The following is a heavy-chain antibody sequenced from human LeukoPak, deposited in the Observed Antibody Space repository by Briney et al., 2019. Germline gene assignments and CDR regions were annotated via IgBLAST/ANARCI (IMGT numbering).Heavy chain of an antibody. CDR3: ARDRGRPYCSSTSCYNESSDAFDI. J-gene: IGHJ3*02. CDR1: GGSISSYY. Sequence: SETLSLTCTVSGGSISSYYWSWIRQPPGKGLEWIGYIYYGGSTNYNPSLKSRVTISVDTSKNQFSLKLSSVTAADMAVYYCARDRGRPYCSSTSCYNESSDAFDIWGQGTMVTVSS. CDR2: IYYGGST. V-gene: IGHV4-59*01. D-gene: IGHD2-2*02.